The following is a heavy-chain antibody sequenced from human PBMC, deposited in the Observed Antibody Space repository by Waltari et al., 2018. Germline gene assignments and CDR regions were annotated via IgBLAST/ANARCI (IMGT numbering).Heavy chain of an antibody. Sequence: QVQLQQWGAGLLKPSETLSLTCAVYGGSFSGYYWSWIRQPPGKGLEWIGEINHSGSTNYNPSLKSRVTISVDTSKNQFSLKLSSVTAVDTAVYYCARPTTSSRVAVYFDYWGQGTLVTVSS. CDR1: GGSFSGYY. CDR2: INHSGST. J-gene: IGHJ4*02. V-gene: IGHV4-34*01. D-gene: IGHD2-15*01. CDR3: ARPTTSSRVAVYFDY.